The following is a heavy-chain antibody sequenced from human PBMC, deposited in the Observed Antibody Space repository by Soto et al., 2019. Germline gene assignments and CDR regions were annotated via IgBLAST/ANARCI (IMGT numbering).Heavy chain of an antibody. J-gene: IGHJ6*04. D-gene: IGHD1-1*01. CDR3: AAPSQSILNVPPDRLDV. CDR2: MNPNSGNT. CDR1: GYTFTSYD. V-gene: IGHV1-8*01. Sequence: QVQLVQSGAEVKKPGASVKVSCKASGYTFTSYDINWVRQATGQGLEWMGWMNPNSGNTGYAQKFQGRVPMSRITSTRTAYTALSRLRPDDTAVYYCAAPSQSILNVPPDRLDVWCRETTLTVRS.